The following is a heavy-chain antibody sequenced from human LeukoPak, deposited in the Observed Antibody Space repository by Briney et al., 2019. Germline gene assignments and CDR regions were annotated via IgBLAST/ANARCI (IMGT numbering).Heavy chain of an antibody. CDR3: ARASYDSSGYNYDAFDI. J-gene: IGHJ3*02. CDR1: GFTFSSYW. CDR2: INSDGSST. Sequence: GGSLRLSCAASGFTFSSYWMHWVRQAPGKGLVWVSRINSDGSSTSYADSVKGRFTISRDNAKNTLYLQMNSLRAEDTAVYYCARASYDSSGYNYDAFDIWGQGTMVTVSS. D-gene: IGHD3-22*01. V-gene: IGHV3-74*01.